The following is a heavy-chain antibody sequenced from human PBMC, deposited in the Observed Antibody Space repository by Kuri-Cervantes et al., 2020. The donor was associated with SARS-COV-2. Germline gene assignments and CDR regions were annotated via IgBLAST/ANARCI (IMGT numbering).Heavy chain of an antibody. CDR2: ISSSSSYI. CDR3: ARDPTAGRLRYFDWFSSGPSNYYGMDV. D-gene: IGHD3-9*01. Sequence: LSLTCAASGFTFRSYSMNWVRQAPGKGLEWVSSISSSSSYIYYADSVKGRFTISRDNAKNSLYLQMNSLRAEDTAVYYCARDPTAGRLRYFDWFSSGPSNYYGMDVWGQGTTVTVSS. J-gene: IGHJ6*02. V-gene: IGHV3-21*01. CDR1: GFTFRSYS.